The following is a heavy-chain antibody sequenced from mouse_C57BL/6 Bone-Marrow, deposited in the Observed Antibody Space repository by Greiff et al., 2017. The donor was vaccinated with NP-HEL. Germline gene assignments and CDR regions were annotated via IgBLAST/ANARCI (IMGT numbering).Heavy chain of an antibody. Sequence: VQLQQSGAELVKPGASVKLSCTASGFNIKDYYMHWVKQRTEQGLEWIGRIDPEDGETKYAPKFQGKATLTADTSSNTAYLQLSSLTSEDTAVYYCARFRPHYLDYWGQGTTLTVSS. CDR2: IDPEDGET. V-gene: IGHV14-2*01. D-gene: IGHD3-2*02. CDR1: GFNIKDYY. J-gene: IGHJ2*01. CDR3: ARFRPHYLDY.